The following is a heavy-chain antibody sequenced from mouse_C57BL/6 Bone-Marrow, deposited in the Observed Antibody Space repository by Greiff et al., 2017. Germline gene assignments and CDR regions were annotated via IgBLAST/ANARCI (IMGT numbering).Heavy chain of an antibody. CDR3: AITTVPYWYFDV. CDR2: ISSGSSTI. J-gene: IGHJ1*03. D-gene: IGHD1-1*01. CDR1: GFTFSDYG. V-gene: IGHV5-17*01. Sequence: EVNLVESGGGLVKPGGSLKLSCAASGFTFSDYGMHWVRQAPEKGLEWVAYISSGSSTIYYADTVKGRFTISRDNAKNTLFLQMTSLRSEDTAMYYCAITTVPYWYFDVWGTGTTVTVSS.